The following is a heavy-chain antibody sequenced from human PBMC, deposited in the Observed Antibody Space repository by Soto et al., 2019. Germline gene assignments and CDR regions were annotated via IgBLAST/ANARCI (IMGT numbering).Heavy chain of an antibody. V-gene: IGHV3-15*01. CDR1: GFTFSNAW. Sequence: EVQLVESGGGLVKPGGSLRLSCAASGFTFSNAWMSWVRQAPGKGLAWVGRIKSKTDGGTTDYAAPVKGRFTISRDDSKNTLYLQMNSLKTEDTAVYYCTTCLPPMASPGYWAQGTLVTVSS. CDR2: IKSKTDGGTT. CDR3: TTCLPPMASPGY. J-gene: IGHJ4*02.